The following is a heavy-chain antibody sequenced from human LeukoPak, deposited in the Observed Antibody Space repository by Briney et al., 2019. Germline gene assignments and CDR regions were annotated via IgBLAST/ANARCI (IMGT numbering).Heavy chain of an antibody. D-gene: IGHD1-1*01. Sequence: PSETLSLTCTISSGSISRYYWSWIRQPPGKGLEWIGYIYYSGSTYYNPSLKSRVTISVDTSKNQFSLKLSSVTAADTAVYYCARDWRTATSGLWGQGTLVTVSS. J-gene: IGHJ4*02. CDR3: ARDWRTATSGL. CDR1: SGSISRYY. V-gene: IGHV4-59*12. CDR2: IYYSGST.